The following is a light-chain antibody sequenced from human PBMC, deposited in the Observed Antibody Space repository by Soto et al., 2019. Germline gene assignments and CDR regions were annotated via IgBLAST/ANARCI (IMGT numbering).Light chain of an antibody. CDR1: QSVGSK. V-gene: IGKV3-15*01. CDR3: QKYNNWPQM. Sequence: TQSEVAVSFSPIEIAKLYYKASQSVGSKLAWYQQKPGQAPRLLIYGASTRATGIPARFSGSGSGTEFTLTISSLQSEDFAVYYCQKYNNWPQMFGEGARVAIK. CDR2: GAS. J-gene: IGKJ1*01.